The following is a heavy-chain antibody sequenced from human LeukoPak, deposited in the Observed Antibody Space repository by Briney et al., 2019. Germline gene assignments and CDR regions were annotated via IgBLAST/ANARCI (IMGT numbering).Heavy chain of an antibody. CDR3: ARDRYDILTGYYMLDY. D-gene: IGHD3-9*01. CDR1: GGSISSYY. Sequence: PSETLSLTCTVSGGSISSYYWSWIRQPPGRGLVWIGYIYYSGSTNYNPSLKSRVTISVDTSKNQFSLKLSSVTAADTAVYYCARDRYDILTGYYMLDYWGQGTLVTVSS. V-gene: IGHV4-59*01. CDR2: IYYSGST. J-gene: IGHJ4*02.